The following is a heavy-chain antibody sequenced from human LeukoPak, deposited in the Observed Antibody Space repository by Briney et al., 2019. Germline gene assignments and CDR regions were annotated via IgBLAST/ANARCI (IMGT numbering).Heavy chain of an antibody. CDR1: GGTLSSYA. J-gene: IGHJ6*02. D-gene: IGHD3-22*01. V-gene: IGHV1-69*13. CDR2: IIPIFGTA. Sequence: GASVKVSCKASGGTLSSYAISWVRQAPGQGLEWVGGIIPIFGTANYAQKFQGRVTITADESTSTAYMELSSLRSEDTAVYYCARERSYYDSSGSYYYYGMDVWGQGTTVTVSS. CDR3: ARERSYYDSSGSYYYYGMDV.